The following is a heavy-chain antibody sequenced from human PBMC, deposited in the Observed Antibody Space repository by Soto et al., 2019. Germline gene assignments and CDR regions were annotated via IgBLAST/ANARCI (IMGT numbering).Heavy chain of an antibody. CDR3: ARRLRGNQLLIYGGYGMDV. D-gene: IGHD2-2*01. V-gene: IGHV5-51*01. CDR1: GYTFTSYW. CDR2: IYPGDSDT. Sequence: GESPKTSCKGSGYTFTSYWIGWVRQMPGKGLEWMGIIYPGDSDTRYSPSFQGQVPISADKSISTAYLQWSRLKASDTAMYYCARRLRGNQLLIYGGYGMDVWGQGTTVTVSS. J-gene: IGHJ6*02.